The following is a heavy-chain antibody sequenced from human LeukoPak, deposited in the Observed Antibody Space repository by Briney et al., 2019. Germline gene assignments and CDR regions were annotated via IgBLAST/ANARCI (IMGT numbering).Heavy chain of an antibody. D-gene: IGHD3-22*01. Sequence: ASVKVSCKASGGTFSSYAISWVRQAPGQGLEWMGRIIPILGIANYAQKFQGRVTITADKSTSTAYMELSSLRSEDTAVYYCARVTQYYYDSSGYFGAFDIWGQGTMVTVPS. V-gene: IGHV1-69*04. CDR2: IIPILGIA. CDR3: ARVTQYYYDSSGYFGAFDI. CDR1: GGTFSSYA. J-gene: IGHJ3*02.